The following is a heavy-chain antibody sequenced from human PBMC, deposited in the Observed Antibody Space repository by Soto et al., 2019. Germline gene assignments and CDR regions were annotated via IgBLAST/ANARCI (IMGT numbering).Heavy chain of an antibody. CDR3: AKDRPTTSYGMDV. J-gene: IGHJ6*02. Sequence: QVQLVESGGGVVQPGRSLRLSCAASGFTFSSYGMHWVRQAPGKGLEWVAVKSYDGSNKYYADSVKGRFTISRDNSKNTLYLQMNSLRAEDTAVYYCAKDRPTTSYGMDVWGQGTTVTVSS. D-gene: IGHD4-4*01. CDR1: GFTFSSYG. V-gene: IGHV3-30*18. CDR2: KSYDGSNK.